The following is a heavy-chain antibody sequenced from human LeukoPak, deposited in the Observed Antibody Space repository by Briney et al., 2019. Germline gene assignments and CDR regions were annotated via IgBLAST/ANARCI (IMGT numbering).Heavy chain of an antibody. V-gene: IGHV3-30*18. Sequence: PGGSLRLSCAASGFTFSSYGMHWVRQAPGKGLEWVAVISYDGSNKYYADSVKGRFTISRDNSKNTLYLQMNSLRAEDTAVYYCAKDGLAAAGNQEYWGQGTLVTVSS. J-gene: IGHJ4*02. D-gene: IGHD6-13*01. CDR2: ISYDGSNK. CDR1: GFTFSSYG. CDR3: AKDGLAAAGNQEY.